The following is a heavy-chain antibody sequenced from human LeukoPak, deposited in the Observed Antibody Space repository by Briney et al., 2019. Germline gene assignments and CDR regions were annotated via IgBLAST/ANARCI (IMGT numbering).Heavy chain of an antibody. V-gene: IGHV4-59*13. J-gene: IGHJ3*02. CDR2: IYYSGST. CDR1: GGSISSYY. Sequence: SETLSLTCTVSGGSISSYYWSWIRQPPGKGLEWIGYIYYSGSTNYNLSLKSRVTISVDTSKNQFSLKLSSVTAADTAVYYCARVPNSGSYGDAFDIWGQGTMVTVSS. D-gene: IGHD1-26*01. CDR3: ARVPNSGSYGDAFDI.